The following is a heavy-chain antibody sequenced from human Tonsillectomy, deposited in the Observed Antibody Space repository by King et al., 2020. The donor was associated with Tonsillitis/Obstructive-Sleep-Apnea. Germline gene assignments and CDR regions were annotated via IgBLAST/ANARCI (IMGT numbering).Heavy chain of an antibody. Sequence: QLQESGPGLVKPSETLSLSCIVSGGSISSSRYYWGWIRQPPGKGLEWIGTIYYNGDTYYNPSLKSRGTVSIDTSVNQFSLKLTSVTAADTAVYYCARHAPDMDNYYYYMDVWGKGTTVTVSS. CDR3: ARHAPDMDNYYYYMDV. V-gene: IGHV4-39*01. CDR1: GGSISSSRYY. J-gene: IGHJ6*03. CDR2: IYYNGDT. D-gene: IGHD3-9*01.